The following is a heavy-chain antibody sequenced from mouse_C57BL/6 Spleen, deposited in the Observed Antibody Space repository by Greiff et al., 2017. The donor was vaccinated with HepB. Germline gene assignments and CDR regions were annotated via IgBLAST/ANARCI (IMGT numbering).Heavy chain of an antibody. CDR2: IYPSDSET. J-gene: IGHJ2*01. Sequence: VQLQQPGAELVRPGSSVKLSCKASGYTFTSYWMDWVKQRPGQGLEWIGNIYPSDSETHYNQKFKDKATLTVDKSSSTAYMQLSSLTSEDSAVYYCARGEVTTWDYFDYWGQGTTLTVSS. CDR3: ARGEVTTWDYFDY. CDR1: GYTFTSYW. D-gene: IGHD2-2*01. V-gene: IGHV1-61*01.